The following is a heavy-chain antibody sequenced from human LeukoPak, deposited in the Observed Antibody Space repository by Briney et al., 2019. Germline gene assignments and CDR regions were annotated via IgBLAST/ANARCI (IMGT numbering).Heavy chain of an antibody. V-gene: IGHV4-34*01. CDR3: ARKGLRLLDWLSEYFFDY. Sequence: SETLSLTCAVYGGSFSGYYWSWIRQSPGKGLEWIGEINHSGSTNYNPSLKSRVTISVDTSKNQFSLRLSSVTAADTAVYYCARKGLRLLDWLSEYFFDYWGQGNLVTVSS. J-gene: IGHJ4*02. CDR2: INHSGST. CDR1: GGSFSGYY. D-gene: IGHD3-3*01.